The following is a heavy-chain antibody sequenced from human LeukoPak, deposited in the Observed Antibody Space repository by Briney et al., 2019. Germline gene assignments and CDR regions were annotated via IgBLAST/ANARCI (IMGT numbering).Heavy chain of an antibody. CDR2: ISGSGGST. CDR3: ANNVNTYYDILTGYFYFDY. J-gene: IGHJ4*02. D-gene: IGHD3-9*01. CDR1: GFTFSSYA. V-gene: IGHV3-23*01. Sequence: PGGSLRLSCAASGFTFSSYAMSWVRQAPGKGLEWVSAISGSGGSTYYADSVKGRFTISRDNSKNTLYLRMNSLRAEDTAVYYCANNVNTYYDILTGYFYFDYWGQGTLVTVSS.